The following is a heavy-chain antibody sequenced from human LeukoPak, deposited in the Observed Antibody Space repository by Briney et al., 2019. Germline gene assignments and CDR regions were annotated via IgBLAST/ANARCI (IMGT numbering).Heavy chain of an antibody. V-gene: IGHV4-59*01. Sequence: PSETLPLTCTVSGGSISSYYWSWIRQPPGKGLEWIGYIYYSGSTNYNPSLKSRVTISVDTSKNQFSLKLSSVTAADTAVYYCARGRPYGENWFDPWGQGTLVTVSS. D-gene: IGHD4-17*01. CDR3: ARGRPYGENWFDP. CDR2: IYYSGST. J-gene: IGHJ5*02. CDR1: GGSISSYY.